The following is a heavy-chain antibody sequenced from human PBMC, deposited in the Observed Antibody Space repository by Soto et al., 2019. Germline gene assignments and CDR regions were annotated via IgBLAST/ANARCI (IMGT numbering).Heavy chain of an antibody. CDR1: GYIFTAYG. V-gene: IGHV1-18*01. J-gene: IGHJ4*02. D-gene: IGHD3-22*01. CDR2: VSTNDDRT. Sequence: ASVKVSCKTSGYIFTAYGLAWLRQAPGQRPEWMGWVSTNDDRTNYAQKFQGRVTMTTDRSTTTTSMELRSLRPDDTAVYYCARELNTESSAYYSFAFWGQGTLVTVSS. CDR3: ARELNTESSAYYSFAF.